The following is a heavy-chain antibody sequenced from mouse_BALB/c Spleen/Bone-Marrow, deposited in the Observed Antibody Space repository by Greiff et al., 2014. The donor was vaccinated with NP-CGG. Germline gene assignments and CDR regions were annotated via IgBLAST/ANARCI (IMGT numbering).Heavy chain of an antibody. CDR3: TVPFGPGFDY. V-gene: IGHV6-6*02. Sequence: EVQVVESGGGSVQPGGSMKLSCVASGFTFSNYWMNWVRQSPEKGLEWVAEIRLKSNNYATHYAESVKGRFTISRDDSKSSVYLQMNNLRAEDTGIYYCTVPFGPGFDYWGQGTTLTVSS. J-gene: IGHJ2*01. CDR2: IRLKSNNYAT. CDR1: GFTFSNYW.